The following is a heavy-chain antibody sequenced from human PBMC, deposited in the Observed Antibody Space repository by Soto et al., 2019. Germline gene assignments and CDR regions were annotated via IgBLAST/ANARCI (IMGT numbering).Heavy chain of an antibody. Sequence: ASVKVSCKASGYTFTSYYMHWVRQAPGQGLEWMGIINPSGGSTSYAQKFQGRVTMTRDTSTSTVYMELSSLRSEDTAVYYCARVLGGFTMLVVFPAYRGRGTLVPVSS. D-gene: IGHD3-22*01. CDR3: ARVLGGFTMLVVFPAY. J-gene: IGHJ4*02. CDR2: INPSGGST. V-gene: IGHV1-46*01. CDR1: GYTFTSYY.